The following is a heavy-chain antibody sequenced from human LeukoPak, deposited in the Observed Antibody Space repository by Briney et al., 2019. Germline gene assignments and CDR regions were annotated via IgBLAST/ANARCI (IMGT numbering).Heavy chain of an antibody. CDR3: ARADQMRDIYYCYYMDV. D-gene: IGHD2-15*01. J-gene: IGHJ6*03. CDR1: GYTFTGYY. CDR2: INPNSGGT. V-gene: IGHV1-2*02. Sequence: ASVKVSCKASGYTFTGYYMHWVRQAPGQGLEWMGWINPNSGGTNYAQKFQGRVTMTRDTSISTAYMELSRLRSDDTAVYYCARADQMRDIYYCYYMDVWGKGTTVTVSS.